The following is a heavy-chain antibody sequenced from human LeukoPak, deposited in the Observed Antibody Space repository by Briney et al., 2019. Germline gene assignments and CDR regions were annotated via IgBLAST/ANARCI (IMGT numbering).Heavy chain of an antibody. CDR3: ATSQGITMIVVVLSDAFDI. V-gene: IGHV3-30*02. CDR1: GFTFSSYG. CDR2: IRYDGSNK. J-gene: IGHJ3*02. D-gene: IGHD3-22*01. Sequence: QTGGSLRLSCAASGFTFSSYGMPWVRQAPGRGLEWVAFIRYDGSNKYDADSVKGRFTISRDNSKNTLYLQMNSLRAEDTAVYYCATSQGITMIVVVLSDAFDIWGQGTMVTVSS.